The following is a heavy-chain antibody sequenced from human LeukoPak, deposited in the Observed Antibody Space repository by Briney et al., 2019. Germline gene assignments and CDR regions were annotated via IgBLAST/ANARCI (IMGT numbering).Heavy chain of an antibody. CDR1: GFTFSSYA. V-gene: IGHV3-23*01. D-gene: IGHD3-3*01. CDR2: ICGSGGST. J-gene: IGHJ6*03. Sequence: GGSLRLSCAASGFTFSSYAMSWVRQAPGKGLEWVSAICGSGGSTYYADSVKGRFTISRDNSKNTLYLQMNSLRAEDTAVYYCAKERSYDFWSGYARTYYMDVWGKGTTVTVSS. CDR3: AKERSYDFWSGYARTYYMDV.